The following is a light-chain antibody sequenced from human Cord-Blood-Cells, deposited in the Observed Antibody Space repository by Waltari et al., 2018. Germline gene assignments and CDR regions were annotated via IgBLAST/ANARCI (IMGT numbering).Light chain of an antibody. CDR2: WAT. CDR1: QSVLYSSNNKNY. Sequence: DIVMTQSQDSLAVSLGESATINFKSSQSVLYSSNNKNYLVWYQQKPGQPPKLLIYWATTRESGVPDRFSGSGSGTDFTLTISSLQAEDVAVYYCQQYYSTPYTFGQGTKLEIK. J-gene: IGKJ2*01. CDR3: QQYYSTPYT. V-gene: IGKV4-1*01.